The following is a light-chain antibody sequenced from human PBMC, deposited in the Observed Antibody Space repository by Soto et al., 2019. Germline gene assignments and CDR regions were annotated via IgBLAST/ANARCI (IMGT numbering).Light chain of an antibody. CDR3: QQYGSSVT. J-gene: IGKJ5*01. CDR1: QSVSSK. CDR2: GAS. V-gene: IGKV3-20*01. Sequence: EIVLTQSPGTLPLSPGERATLSCRASQSVSSKLAWYQQKPGQAPRLLISGASNRATGIPDRFSGSGSGTDFILTISRLEPEDFALYYCQQYGSSVTFGQGRRLEI.